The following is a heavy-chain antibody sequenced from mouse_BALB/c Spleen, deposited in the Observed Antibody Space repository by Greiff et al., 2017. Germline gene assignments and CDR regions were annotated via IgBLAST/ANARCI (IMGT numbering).Heavy chain of an antibody. CDR2: IYPGSGST. Sequence: LQPGSELVRPGASVKLSCKASGYTFTSYWMHWVKQRHGQGLEWIGNIYPGSGSTNYDEKFKSKGTLTVDTSSSTAYMHLSSLTSEDSAVYYCTTRTSYFDYWGQGTTLTVSS. J-gene: IGHJ2*01. CDR1: GYTFTSYW. CDR3: TTRTSYFDY. V-gene: IGHV1S22*01.